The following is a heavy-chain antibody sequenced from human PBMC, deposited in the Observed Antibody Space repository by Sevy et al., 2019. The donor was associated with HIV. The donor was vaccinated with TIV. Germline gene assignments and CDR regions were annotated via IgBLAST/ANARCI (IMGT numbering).Heavy chain of an antibody. CDR2: RKSKTDGGTT. D-gene: IGHD2-21*01. V-gene: IGHV3-15*01. J-gene: IGHJ4*02. CDR1: GFTFSNAW. CDR3: TTEPPHSD. Sequence: GGSLRLSCAASGFTFSNAWMSWVRLAPGKGLEWVGRRKSKTDGGTTDYAAPVKGRFTISRDDSKNTLYLQMNSLKTEDTAVYYCTTEPPHSDWGQGTLVTVSS.